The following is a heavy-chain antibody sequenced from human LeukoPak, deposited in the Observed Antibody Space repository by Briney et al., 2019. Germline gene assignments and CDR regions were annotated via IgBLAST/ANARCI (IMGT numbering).Heavy chain of an antibody. Sequence: GGSVRLSCAASGFTFSTYSMNWVRQAPGKGLEWVSYINPSSTTIYYADSVKGRFTISRDNAKNSLYLQMNSLRDEDTAVYYCARAQDPTILSYFDYWGQGTLVTVSS. CDR2: INPSSTTI. D-gene: IGHD5-24*01. CDR1: GFTFSTYS. CDR3: ARAQDPTILSYFDY. V-gene: IGHV3-48*02. J-gene: IGHJ4*02.